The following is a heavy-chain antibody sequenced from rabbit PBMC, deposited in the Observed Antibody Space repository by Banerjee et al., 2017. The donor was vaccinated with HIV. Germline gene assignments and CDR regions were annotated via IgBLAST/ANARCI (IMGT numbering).Heavy chain of an antibody. Sequence: QEQLEESGGGLVQPEGSLALTCKASGFTISSSYYMCWVRQAPGKGLEWIACIYAGSSDITYYASWAKGRFTISKTSSTTVTLRMTSLTAADTATYFCARIAGDRDYGHENLWGPGTLVTVS. CDR1: GFTISSSYY. J-gene: IGHJ6*01. V-gene: IGHV1S45*01. CDR2: IYAGSSDIT. CDR3: ARIAGDRDYGHENL. D-gene: IGHD6-1*01.